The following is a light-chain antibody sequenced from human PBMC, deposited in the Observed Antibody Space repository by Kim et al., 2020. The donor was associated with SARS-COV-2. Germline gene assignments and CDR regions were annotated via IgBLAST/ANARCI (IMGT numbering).Light chain of an antibody. CDR1: QSVSISY. Sequence: SPGERATLSGRASQSVSISYLAWYQQKTGQAPRLLINGASSRATGIPDRFSGSGSGTDFTFTISRLEPEDFAVYYCQQYGSSSYTFGQGTKLEI. V-gene: IGKV3-20*01. CDR3: QQYGSSSYT. J-gene: IGKJ2*01. CDR2: GAS.